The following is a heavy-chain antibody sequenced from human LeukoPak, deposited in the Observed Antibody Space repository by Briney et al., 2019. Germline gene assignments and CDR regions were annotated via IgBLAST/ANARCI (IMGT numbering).Heavy chain of an antibody. CDR1: GFTFSSYW. CDR2: ISYDGSNK. J-gene: IGHJ4*02. V-gene: IGHV3-30*18. Sequence: GGSLRLSCAASGFTFSSYWMSWVRQAPGKGLEWVAVISYDGSNKYYADSVKGRFTISRDNSKNTLYLQMNSLRAEDTAVYYCAKLGQPSDWGQGTLVTVSS. CDR3: AKLGQPSD. D-gene: IGHD5-18*01.